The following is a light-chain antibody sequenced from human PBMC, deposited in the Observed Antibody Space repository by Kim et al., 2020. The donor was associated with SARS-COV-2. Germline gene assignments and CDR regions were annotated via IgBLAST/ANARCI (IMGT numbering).Light chain of an antibody. V-gene: IGKV1-39*01. Sequence: SASVGDRVTITCRASQSITKYLNWYQQKPGKPPSLLIYASSNLISGVPSRFSGSGSGTDFTLTISSLQPEDFGTYYCQQSYSSPDTFGQGTKLEI. CDR1: QSITKY. J-gene: IGKJ2*01. CDR2: ASS. CDR3: QQSYSSPDT.